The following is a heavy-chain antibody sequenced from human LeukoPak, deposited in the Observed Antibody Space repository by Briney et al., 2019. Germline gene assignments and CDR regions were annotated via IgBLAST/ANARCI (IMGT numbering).Heavy chain of an antibody. CDR2: IYHSGST. V-gene: IGHV4-38-2*02. J-gene: IGHJ4*02. CDR3: ARDQSREDSSSWHPFFDY. Sequence: SETLSLTCTVSGYSISSGYYWGWIRQPPGKGLEWIGSIYHSGSTYYNPSLKSRVTISVDTSKNQFSLKLSSVTAADTAVYYCARDQSREDSSSWHPFFDYWGQGTLVTVSS. D-gene: IGHD6-13*01. CDR1: GYSISSGYY.